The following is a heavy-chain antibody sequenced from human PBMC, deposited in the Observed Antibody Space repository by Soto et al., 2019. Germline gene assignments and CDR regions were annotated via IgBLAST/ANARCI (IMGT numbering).Heavy chain of an antibody. CDR3: ARMNYYDSSGYYWPGGFDY. CDR2: IYYSGST. J-gene: IGHJ4*02. D-gene: IGHD3-22*01. CDR1: GGSISSGGYY. Sequence: SETLSLTCTVSGGSISSGGYYWSWLRQHPGKGLEWIGYIYYSGSTYYNPSLKSRVTISVDTSKNQFSLKLSSVTAADTAVYYCARMNYYDSSGYYWPGGFDYWGQGTLVTVSS. V-gene: IGHV4-31*03.